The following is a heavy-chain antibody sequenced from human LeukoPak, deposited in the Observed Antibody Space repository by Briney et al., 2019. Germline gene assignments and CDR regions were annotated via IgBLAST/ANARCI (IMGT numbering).Heavy chain of an antibody. CDR3: ARVTGYMIEDYFDY. V-gene: IGHV4-34*01. CDR2: INHSGST. Sequence: SETLSLTCTVSGGSISSYYWSWIRQPPGKGLEWIGEINHSGSTNYNPSLKSRVTISVDTSKNQFSLKLSSVTAADTAVYYCARVTGYMIEDYFDYWGQGTLVTVSS. J-gene: IGHJ4*02. D-gene: IGHD3-22*01. CDR1: GGSISSYY.